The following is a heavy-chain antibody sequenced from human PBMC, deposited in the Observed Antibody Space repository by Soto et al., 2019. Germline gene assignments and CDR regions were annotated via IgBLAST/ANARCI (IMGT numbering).Heavy chain of an antibody. Sequence: SQTLSLTCVMSVDSVSSNSAAWNWISQSPSRGLEWLGRTYYRSKWYNDYAVSVKSRITINPDTSKNQFSLQLNSVTPEDTAVYYCAREDSVVAATTLNLYGMDVWGQGTTVTVSS. V-gene: IGHV6-1*01. CDR2: TYYRSKWYN. J-gene: IGHJ6*02. D-gene: IGHD2-15*01. CDR1: VDSVSSNSAA. CDR3: AREDSVVAATTLNLYGMDV.